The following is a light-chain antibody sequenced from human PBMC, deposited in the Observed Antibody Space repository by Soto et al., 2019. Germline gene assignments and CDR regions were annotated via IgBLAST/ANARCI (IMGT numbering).Light chain of an antibody. CDR2: EVS. V-gene: IGLV2-14*01. CDR1: SSDVGDYNY. CDR3: SSYISHSIVV. J-gene: IGLJ2*01. Sequence: QSALTQPASVSGSPGQSITISCTGTSSDVGDYNYVSWYQQHPGKAPKLMIYEVSHRLSGVSNRFSGSKSGYTASLTISGLQDEDEDDYYCSSYISHSIVVLGGWTKVTVL.